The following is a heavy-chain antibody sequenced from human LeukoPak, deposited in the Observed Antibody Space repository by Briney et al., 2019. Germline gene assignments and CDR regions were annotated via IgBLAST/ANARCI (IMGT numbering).Heavy chain of an antibody. CDR1: GGSFSGYY. CDR2: INHSGST. Sequence: PSETLSLTCAVYGGSFSGYYWSWIRQPPGKGLEWIGEINHSGSTNYNPSLKSRVTISVDTSKNQFSLKLSSVTAADTAVYYCARGRGSEATVTTEGAFDYWGQGTLVTVSS. J-gene: IGHJ4*02. V-gene: IGHV4-34*01. D-gene: IGHD4-17*01. CDR3: ARGRGSEATVTTEGAFDY.